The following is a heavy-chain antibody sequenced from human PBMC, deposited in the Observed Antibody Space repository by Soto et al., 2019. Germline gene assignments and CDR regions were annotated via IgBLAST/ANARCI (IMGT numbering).Heavy chain of an antibody. J-gene: IGHJ4*02. Sequence: EGQLLESGGGLVQPGGSLSLSCSASGFMFSNYAMFWVRQAPGKGLEWVSTIYAGGATTHYADSVKGRFTISRDNSKNTLYLQMNSLRAEDTAVYYCAKDLIRGDGYADFEYWGQGTLVTVSS. D-gene: IGHD3-10*01. CDR3: AKDLIRGDGYADFEY. V-gene: IGHV3-23*01. CDR2: IYAGGATT. CDR1: GFMFSNYA.